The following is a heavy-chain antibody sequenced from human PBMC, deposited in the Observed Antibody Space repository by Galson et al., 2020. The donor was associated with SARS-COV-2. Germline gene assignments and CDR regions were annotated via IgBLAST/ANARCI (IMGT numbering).Heavy chain of an antibody. J-gene: IGHJ6*02. D-gene: IGHD5-18*01. V-gene: IGHV3-64D*08. Sequence: GESLKISCSASGFTFSSYAMHWVRQAPGKGLEYVSAISSNGGSTYYADSVKGRFTISRDNSKNTLYLQMSSLRAEDTAVYYCVKGRVTAMVTSYYYGMDVWGQGTTVTVSS. CDR1: GFTFSSYA. CDR3: VKGRVTAMVTSYYYGMDV. CDR2: ISSNGGST.